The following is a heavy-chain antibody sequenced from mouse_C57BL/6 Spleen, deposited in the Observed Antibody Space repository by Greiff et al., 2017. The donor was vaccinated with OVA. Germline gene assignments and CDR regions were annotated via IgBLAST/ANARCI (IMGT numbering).Heavy chain of an antibody. J-gene: IGHJ2*01. CDR2: INPNNGGT. V-gene: IGHV1-26*01. CDR3: ARGHYGSSYLYYFDY. CDR1: GYTFTDYY. Sequence: VQLQQSGPELVKPGASVKISCKASGYTFTDYYMNWVKQSHGKSLEWIGDINPNNGGTSYNQKFKGKATLTVDKSSSTAYMELRSLTSEDSAVYYCARGHYGSSYLYYFDYWGQGTTLTVSS. D-gene: IGHD1-1*01.